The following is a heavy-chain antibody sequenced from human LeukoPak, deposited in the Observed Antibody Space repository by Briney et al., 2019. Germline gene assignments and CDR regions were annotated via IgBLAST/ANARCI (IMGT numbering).Heavy chain of an antibody. Sequence: GGSLRLSCAASGFTFSSYSMNWVRQAPGKGLEWVSYISSSSSTIYYADSVKGRFTISRDNAKNSLYLQTNSLRDEDTAVYYCARDGDYDYVWGSYRRRTFDYWGQGTLVTVSA. J-gene: IGHJ4*02. CDR1: GFTFSSYS. D-gene: IGHD3-16*02. V-gene: IGHV3-48*02. CDR3: ARDGDYDYVWGSYRRRTFDY. CDR2: ISSSSSTI.